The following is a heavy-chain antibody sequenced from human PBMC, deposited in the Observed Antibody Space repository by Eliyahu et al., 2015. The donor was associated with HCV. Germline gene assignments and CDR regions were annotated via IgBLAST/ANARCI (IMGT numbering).Heavy chain of an antibody. Sequence: EVQLVESGGGLVQPGRSLRLSCAASGFTFDDYAMHWVRQAPGKGLEWVSGISWNSGSIGYADSVKGRFTISRDNAKNSLYLQMNSLRAEDTALYYCAKGLIVVVPGFTVINDAFDIWGQGTMVTVSS. D-gene: IGHD2-2*01. J-gene: IGHJ3*02. V-gene: IGHV3-9*01. CDR1: GFTFDDYA. CDR3: AKGLIVVVPGFTVINDAFDI. CDR2: ISWNSGSI.